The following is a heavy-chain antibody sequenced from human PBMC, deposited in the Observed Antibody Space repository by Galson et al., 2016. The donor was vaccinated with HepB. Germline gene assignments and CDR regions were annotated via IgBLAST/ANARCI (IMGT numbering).Heavy chain of an antibody. CDR3: ARYSGYSNAGWFDP. V-gene: IGHV4-31*03. CDR2: IYYSGNT. J-gene: IGHJ5*02. Sequence: TLSLTCSVSGGSISSGGYYWSWIRQHPGKGLEWIGHIYYSGNTDYHPPLKSRVTISIDTSKNEFPLTLTSVTAADTAVYFCARYSGYSNAGWFDPWGQGTLVTVSS. D-gene: IGHD1-26*01. CDR1: GGSISSGGYY.